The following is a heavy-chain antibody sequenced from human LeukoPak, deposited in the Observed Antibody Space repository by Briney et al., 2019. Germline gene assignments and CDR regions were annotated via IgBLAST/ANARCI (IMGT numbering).Heavy chain of an antibody. V-gene: IGHV4-39*07. J-gene: IGHJ3*02. CDR1: SASITSSPYF. CDR3: ARVGGGSSWYLAFDI. D-gene: IGHD6-13*01. Sequence: SETLSLTCTVSSASITSSPYFWGWIRQSPGKGLEWIGSISYSGTTYYNPSLKSRVTISVDTSKNQFSLKLSSVTAADTAVYYCARVGGGSSWYLAFDIWGQGTMVTVSS. CDR2: ISYSGTT.